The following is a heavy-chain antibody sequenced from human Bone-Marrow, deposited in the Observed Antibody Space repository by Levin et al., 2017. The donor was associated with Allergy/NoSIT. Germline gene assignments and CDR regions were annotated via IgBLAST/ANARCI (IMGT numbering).Heavy chain of an antibody. Sequence: GESLKISCKVSGYTLTELSMHWVRQAPGKGLEWMGGFDPELAETIYAQKFQGRVTMTEDTSTDTAYMELSSLRSEDSAVYYCATHITRHGDHRYFYYMDVWGKGTTVTVSS. CDR3: ATHITRHGDHRYFYYMDV. V-gene: IGHV1-24*01. D-gene: IGHD3-10*01. J-gene: IGHJ6*03. CDR2: FDPELAET. CDR1: GYTLTELS.